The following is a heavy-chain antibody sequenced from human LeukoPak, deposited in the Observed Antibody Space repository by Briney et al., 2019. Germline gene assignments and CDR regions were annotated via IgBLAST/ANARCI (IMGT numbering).Heavy chain of an antibody. J-gene: IGHJ4*02. D-gene: IGHD2-15*01. Sequence: SGPTLVKPTQTLTLTCTFSGFSLSTSGVGVGWIRQPPGKALEWLALIYWDDDKRCSPSLKSRLTITKDTSKSQVVLTMTNMDPVDTATYYCAHSSRYCSGGSCRMVFDYWGQGTLVTVSS. CDR2: IYWDDDK. CDR1: GFSLSTSGVG. CDR3: AHSSRYCSGGSCRMVFDY. V-gene: IGHV2-5*02.